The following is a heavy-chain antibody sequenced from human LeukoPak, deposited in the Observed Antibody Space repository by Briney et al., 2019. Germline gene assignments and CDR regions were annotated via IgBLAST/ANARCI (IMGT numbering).Heavy chain of an antibody. CDR1: GGSISGSDYY. Sequence: SETLSLTCTVSGGSISGSDYYWGWVRQPPGKGLEWIGSFYHSGSTYYNSSLKSRLTMSVDTSKNQFSLKMSSVTAADTAVYYCARSRGWLQSHPLGYWGQGTLVAVSS. CDR2: FYHSGST. V-gene: IGHV4-39*07. CDR3: ARSRGWLQSHPLGY. J-gene: IGHJ4*02. D-gene: IGHD5-24*01.